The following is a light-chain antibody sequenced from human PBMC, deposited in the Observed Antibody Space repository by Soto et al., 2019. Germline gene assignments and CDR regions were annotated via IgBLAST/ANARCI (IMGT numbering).Light chain of an antibody. CDR2: GAS. V-gene: IGKV3-20*01. CDR1: QSLTRN. CDR3: QQYSFLPRT. J-gene: IGKJ1*01. Sequence: EIVMTQSPATLSVSPWERVTLSCRASQSLTRNLAWYQQKPGQAPRLLIYGASSRATGIPDRFGGSGSGTDFTLTISRLEPEDFAVYYCQQYSFLPRTFGQGTKVDIK.